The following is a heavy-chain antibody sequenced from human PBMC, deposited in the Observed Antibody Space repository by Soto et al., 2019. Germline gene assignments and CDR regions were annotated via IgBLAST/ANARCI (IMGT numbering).Heavy chain of an antibody. D-gene: IGHD5-12*01. Sequence: EVQLLESGGGSVQRGGSLRLSCAASGFTFHEYAMHWVRQAPGKGLEWVSGISSDGDTIAYADSVQGRFTVFRDNAKNSLYLQMNSLRAEDTALYYCTKGGYDLIYYFGMDVWGQGTTVTVSS. V-gene: IGHV3-9*01. CDR2: ISSDGDTI. J-gene: IGHJ6*02. CDR3: TKGGYDLIYYFGMDV. CDR1: GFTFHEYA.